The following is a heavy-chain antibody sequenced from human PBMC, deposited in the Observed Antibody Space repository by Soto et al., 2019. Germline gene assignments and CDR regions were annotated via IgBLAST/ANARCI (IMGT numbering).Heavy chain of an antibody. CDR2: IKSQTDGGTL. J-gene: IGHJ4*02. Sequence: PGGSLRLSCAVSGVTLSDVWMNWVRQAPGKGPEWVGRIKSQTDGGTLDYAAPVKDRFTISRDDSQNTLYLQMNSLKTEYTAVYYCSHGYYQYFESWGQGTLVTVSS. CDR1: GVTLSDVW. V-gene: IGHV3-15*07. CDR3: SHGYYQYFES. D-gene: IGHD5-18*01.